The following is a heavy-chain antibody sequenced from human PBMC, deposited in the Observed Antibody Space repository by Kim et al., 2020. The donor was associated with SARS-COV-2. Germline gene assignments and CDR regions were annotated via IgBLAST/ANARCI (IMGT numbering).Heavy chain of an antibody. Sequence: GSLRLSCAASGFTFSDHYIDWVRQAPGKGLEWVGRIRNKANSYTTEYAASVKGRFTISRDDSKNSVYLQMNGLKTEDTAVYYCARVPASGYSGSYDYGGQGTLVPVSS. V-gene: IGHV3-72*01. J-gene: IGHJ4*02. CDR1: GFTFSDHY. CDR3: ARVPASGYSGSYDY. CDR2: IRNKANSYTT. D-gene: IGHD5-12*01.